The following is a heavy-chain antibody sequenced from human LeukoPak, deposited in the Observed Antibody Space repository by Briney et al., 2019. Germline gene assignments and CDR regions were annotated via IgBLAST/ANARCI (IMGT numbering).Heavy chain of an antibody. CDR2: VFYGGST. V-gene: IGHV4-39*01. J-gene: IGHJ4*02. CDR1: GGSINSNNYY. Sequence: SETLSHTCTVSGGSINSNNYYWGWIRQPPGKGLEWIGSVFYGGSTYYNPSLKSRVTISVDTSKNQFSLQLSSLTAADTAMYYCAAGFDYWGQGTLVTVSS. CDR3: AAGFDY.